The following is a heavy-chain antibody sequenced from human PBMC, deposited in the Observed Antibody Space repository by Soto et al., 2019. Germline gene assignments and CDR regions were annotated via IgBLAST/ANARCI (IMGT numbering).Heavy chain of an antibody. CDR1: GFTFSSYG. CDR2: IWYDGSNK. CDR3: ARVYSYGTTDY. V-gene: IGHV3-33*01. D-gene: IGHD5-18*01. Sequence: QVQLVESGGGVVQPGRSLRLSCAASGFTFSSYGMHWVGQAPGKGLEWVAVIWYDGSNKYYADSVKGRFTISRDNSKNTLYLQMNSLRAEDTAVYYCARVYSYGTTDYWGQGTLVTVSS. J-gene: IGHJ4*02.